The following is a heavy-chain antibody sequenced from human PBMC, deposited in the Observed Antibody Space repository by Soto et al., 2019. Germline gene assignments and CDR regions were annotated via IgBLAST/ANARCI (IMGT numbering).Heavy chain of an antibody. CDR2: VTADGSTT. Sequence: EVRLLESGGGLEQPGGSLRLTCAASGFTFSSYAMTWVRQAPGKGLEWVSTVTADGSTTYYADSVKGRFTVSRDNSKNSLFLQMNSLRAEDTALYYCAKDRGRLIRGVILDFWGQGTLVTVSS. V-gene: IGHV3-23*01. CDR3: AKDRGRLIRGVILDF. D-gene: IGHD3-10*01. CDR1: GFTFSSYA. J-gene: IGHJ4*02.